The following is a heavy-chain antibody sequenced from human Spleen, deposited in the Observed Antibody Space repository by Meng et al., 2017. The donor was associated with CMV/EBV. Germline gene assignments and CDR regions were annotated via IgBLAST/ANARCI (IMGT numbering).Heavy chain of an antibody. J-gene: IGHJ4*02. CDR3: SRQGFGGYDSLGY. Sequence: GESLKISCAASGFTFSQFWMSWVRQAPGKGLEWVANIKEDGSEKYYVDSVKGRFTISRDDSENTAYLQMNSLKTEDTAVYYCSRQGFGGYDSLGYWGQGTLVTVSS. D-gene: IGHD5-12*01. V-gene: IGHV3-7*03. CDR1: GFTFSQFW. CDR2: IKEDGSEK.